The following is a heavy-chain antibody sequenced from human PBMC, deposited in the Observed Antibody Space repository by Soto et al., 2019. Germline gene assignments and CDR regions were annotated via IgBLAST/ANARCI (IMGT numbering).Heavy chain of an antibody. CDR3: ARTPTP. Sequence: QLQLQESGSGLVKPSQTLSLTCAVSGGSSSSGGYCWSWIRQPPGKGLEWIGYISHFGSTYYHPSPKSRVTVSVDRSKNQFSLKLSSVTAAYTAVYYCARTPTPCVQGTLVTVSS. V-gene: IGHV4-30-2*01. CDR2: ISHFGST. D-gene: IGHD1-26*01. CDR1: GGSSSSGGYC. J-gene: IGHJ5*02.